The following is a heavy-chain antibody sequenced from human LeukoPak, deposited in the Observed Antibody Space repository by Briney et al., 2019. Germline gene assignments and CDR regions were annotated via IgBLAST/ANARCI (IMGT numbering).Heavy chain of an antibody. CDR1: GFTFSSYS. V-gene: IGHV3-30*18. J-gene: IGHJ6*03. CDR2: ISYDGSNK. CDR3: AKEGYSRGYYSYYYMDV. Sequence: GGSLRLSCEVSGFTFSSYSMHWVRQAPGKGLEWVTAISYDGSNKYYADSVKGRFTISRDNSKNALYVQMGSLRAEDTAVYYCAKEGYSRGYYSYYYMDVWGKGTTVTVSS. D-gene: IGHD6-13*01.